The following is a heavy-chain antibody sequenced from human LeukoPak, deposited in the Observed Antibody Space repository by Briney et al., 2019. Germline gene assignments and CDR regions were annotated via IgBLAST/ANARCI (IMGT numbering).Heavy chain of an antibody. V-gene: IGHV1-18*01. CDR3: ARAKWSGYFYYYYYYMDV. CDR1: GYTFTSYG. Sequence: ASVKVSCKASGYTFTSYGISWVRQAPGQGLEWMGWISAYNGNTKYAQRFQGRVTMTTDTSTSTAYMELRSLRSEDTAVYYCARAKWSGYFYYYYYYMDVWGKGTTVTVSS. J-gene: IGHJ6*03. CDR2: ISAYNGNT. D-gene: IGHD3-3*01.